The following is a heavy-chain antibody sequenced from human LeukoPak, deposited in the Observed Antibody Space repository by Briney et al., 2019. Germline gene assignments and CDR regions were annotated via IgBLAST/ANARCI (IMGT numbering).Heavy chain of an antibody. Sequence: GGSLRLSCAASGFTFSSYSMNWVRQAPGKGLEWVSSISSSSSYIYYADSVKGRFTISRDNAKNSLYLQMNSLRAEDTAVYYCARDRTMVRGVTGYWGQGTLVTVSS. CDR1: GFTFSSYS. D-gene: IGHD3-10*01. J-gene: IGHJ4*02. V-gene: IGHV3-21*04. CDR2: ISSSSSYI. CDR3: ARDRTMVRGVTGY.